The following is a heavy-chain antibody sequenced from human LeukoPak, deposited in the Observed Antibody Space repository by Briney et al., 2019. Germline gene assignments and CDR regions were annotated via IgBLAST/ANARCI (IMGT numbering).Heavy chain of an antibody. J-gene: IGHJ5*02. V-gene: IGHV4-39*07. CDR2: INHSGST. Sequence: PSETLSLTCTVSGGSISSSSYYWSWIRQPPGKGLEWIGEINHSGSTNYNPSLKSRVTISVATSKNQFSLKLSAVTAADTAVYYCARTLLPYNRKGWFDPWGQGTLVTVSS. CDR3: ARTLLPYNRKGWFDP. D-gene: IGHD1-14*01. CDR1: GGSISSSSYY.